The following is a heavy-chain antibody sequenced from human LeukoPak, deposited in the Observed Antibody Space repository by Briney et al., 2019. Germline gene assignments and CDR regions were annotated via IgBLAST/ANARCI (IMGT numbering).Heavy chain of an antibody. D-gene: IGHD1-26*01. CDR3: ARGGMKVGATPFDF. CDR1: GYTFTSYY. CDR2: INPSGGST. J-gene: IGHJ4*02. V-gene: IGHV1-46*04. Sequence: GASVKVSCKASGYTFTSYYTHWVRQAPGQGLEWMGIINPSGGSTNYAQTLKGRVTITRDTSTSTVYMELSSLRSEDTAVYYCARGGMKVGATPFDFWGQGTLVTVSS.